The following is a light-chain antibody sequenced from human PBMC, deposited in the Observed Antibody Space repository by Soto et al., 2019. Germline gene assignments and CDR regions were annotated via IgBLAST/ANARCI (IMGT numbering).Light chain of an antibody. Sequence: SVLTQPPSVSGAPGQRVTISCTGSSSNIRAGYDVHWYQQLPGTAPKLLIYGNSNRPSGVPDRFSGSKSGTSASLVITGIQAEDEADYDCQSYDSSLSVLYVFGTGTKVTVL. J-gene: IGLJ1*01. CDR2: GNS. V-gene: IGLV1-40*01. CDR3: QSYDSSLSVLYV. CDR1: SSNIRAGYD.